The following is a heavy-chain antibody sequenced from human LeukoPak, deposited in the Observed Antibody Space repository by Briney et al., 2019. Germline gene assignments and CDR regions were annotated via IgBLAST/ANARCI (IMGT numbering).Heavy chain of an antibody. Sequence: GGSLRLSCAASGFTFSSYAMSWVRQAPGKGLEWVSAISGSGGSTYYADSVKGRFTISRDNSKNTLYLQMNSLRAEDTAVYYCAKTYYYDSSGLYYFDYWGQGTLVTVST. CDR1: GFTFSSYA. CDR3: AKTYYYDSSGLYYFDY. D-gene: IGHD3-22*01. V-gene: IGHV3-23*01. CDR2: ISGSGGST. J-gene: IGHJ4*02.